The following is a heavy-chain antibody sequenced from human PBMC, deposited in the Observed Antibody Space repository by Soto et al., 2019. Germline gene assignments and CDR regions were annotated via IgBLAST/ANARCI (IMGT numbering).Heavy chain of an antibody. Sequence: GGSLRLSCAASGFTFSSYWMSWVRQAPGKGLEWVANIKQDGSEKYYVDSVKGRFTISRDNAKNSLYLQMNSLRAEDTAVYYCARDPFQTLPDLWFHGEDWFDPWGQGTLVTVSS. J-gene: IGHJ5*02. D-gene: IGHD3-3*01. CDR1: GFTFSSYW. V-gene: IGHV3-7*01. CDR2: IKQDGSEK. CDR3: ARDPFQTLPDLWFHGEDWFDP.